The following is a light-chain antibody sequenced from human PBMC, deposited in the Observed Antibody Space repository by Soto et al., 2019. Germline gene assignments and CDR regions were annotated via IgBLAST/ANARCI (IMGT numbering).Light chain of an antibody. Sequence: QSVLTQPPSASGTPGQRVTISCSGSSSNIGAYLVHWYQQLPGAAPQVLIHSSHQRPSGVADLFSGSYDGTSASLAISGLKSEEADDYCCAAWDDSLNDVLFGGGTKLTVL. CDR1: SSNIGAYL. V-gene: IGLV1-44*01. CDR3: AAWDDSLNDVL. CDR2: SSH. J-gene: IGLJ2*01.